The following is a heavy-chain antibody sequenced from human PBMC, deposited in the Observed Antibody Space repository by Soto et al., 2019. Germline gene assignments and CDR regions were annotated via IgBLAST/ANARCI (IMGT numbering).Heavy chain of an antibody. Sequence: QVQLVQSGAEVKKPGASVKVSCKASGYTFTSYGISWVRQAPGQGLEWMGWISAYKGNTNYAQKRQGRVTMTTGTSTSTAYMELRSLRSDVTAVYYCARGPPMVVKVTGGVWYFDYWGQGALVTVSS. CDR2: ISAYKGNT. J-gene: IGHJ4*02. V-gene: IGHV1-18*01. CDR3: ARGPPMVVKVTGGVWYFDY. CDR1: GYTFTSYG. D-gene: IGHD2-15*01.